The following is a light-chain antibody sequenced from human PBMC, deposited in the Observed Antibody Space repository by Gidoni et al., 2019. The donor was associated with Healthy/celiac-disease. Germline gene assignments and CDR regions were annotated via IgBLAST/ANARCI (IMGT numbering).Light chain of an antibody. CDR1: QSIRSY. CDR3: QQSYSTPPT. V-gene: IGKV1-39*01. Sequence: DIQMTQSPSSLSASVGDRVNITCRASQSIRSYLNWYQQKPGKDPKLLIYAASSLQSGVPSRFSGSVSGTDFTLTISSLQPEDFATYYCQQSYSTPPTCGGGTKVEIK. J-gene: IGKJ4*01. CDR2: AAS.